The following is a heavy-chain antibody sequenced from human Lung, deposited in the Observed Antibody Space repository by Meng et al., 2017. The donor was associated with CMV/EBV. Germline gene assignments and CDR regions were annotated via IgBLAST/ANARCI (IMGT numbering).Heavy chain of an antibody. CDR3: ARGRVSTDY. V-gene: IGHV3-7*01. CDR1: GFTFSNYW. Sequence: GESXKISCAASGFTFSNYWMTWVRQAPGKGLEWVANINPDGSDKYYVDSVKGRFTISRDNAKNSLYLQMISLRAEDTAVYYCARGRVSTDYWGHGTLATVSS. D-gene: IGHD4-11*01. CDR2: INPDGSDK. J-gene: IGHJ4*01.